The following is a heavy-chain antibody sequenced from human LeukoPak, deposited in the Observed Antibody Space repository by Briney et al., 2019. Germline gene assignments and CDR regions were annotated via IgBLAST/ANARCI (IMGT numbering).Heavy chain of an antibody. J-gene: IGHJ6*03. D-gene: IGHD6-13*01. CDR2: IRYDGSNK. V-gene: IGHV3-30*02. Sequence: GGSLRLSCAASGFTFSSYGMHWVRQAPGKGLEWVAFIRYDGSNKYYADSVKGRFTISRDNSKNTLYLQMNSLRAEDTAVYYCAKDETAAGRYYYYMDVWGKGTTVTVSS. CDR1: GFTFSSYG. CDR3: AKDETAAGRYYYYMDV.